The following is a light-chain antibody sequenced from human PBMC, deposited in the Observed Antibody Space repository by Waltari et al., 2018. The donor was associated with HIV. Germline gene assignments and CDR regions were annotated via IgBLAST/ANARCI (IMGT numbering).Light chain of an antibody. J-gene: IGLJ3*02. CDR1: LVSRNY. CDR2: EDS. V-gene: IGLV3-10*01. Sequence: SLELAQPPSVSVSPGQTARITCSGNLVSRNYVYWFQTKSGQAPAVVSYEDSKRPSGIPERFSGSTSGTLATLTIRGAQVEDEAEYYCYATDNSGDRSVFGGGTKVTVL. CDR3: YATDNSGDRSV.